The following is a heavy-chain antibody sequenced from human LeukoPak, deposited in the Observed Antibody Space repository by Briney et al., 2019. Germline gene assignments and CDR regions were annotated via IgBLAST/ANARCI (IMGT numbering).Heavy chain of an antibody. Sequence: GGSLRLSCAASGFTFSRSGIHWVRQAPGKGLEWVTFIWYDGSKIYYADSVKGRFTISGDNSKNTLYLQMNSLRAEDTAVYYCAKEGRGGFDIWGQGTMVTVSS. CDR3: AKEGRGGFDI. V-gene: IGHV3-30*02. CDR1: GFTFSRSG. D-gene: IGHD3-16*01. CDR2: IWYDGSKI. J-gene: IGHJ3*02.